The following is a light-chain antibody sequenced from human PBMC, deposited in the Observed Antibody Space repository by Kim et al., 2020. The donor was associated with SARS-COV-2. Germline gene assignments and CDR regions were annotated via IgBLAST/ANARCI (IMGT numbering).Light chain of an antibody. Sequence: SPGQSITISCTGTSSDVGGYNYVSWYQQHPGKAPKLMIYDVSNRPSGVSNRFSGSKSGNTASLTISGLQAEDEADYYCSSYTSSPVFGGGTQLTVL. V-gene: IGLV2-14*03. CDR3: SSYTSSPV. CDR1: SSDVGGYNY. J-gene: IGLJ2*01. CDR2: DVS.